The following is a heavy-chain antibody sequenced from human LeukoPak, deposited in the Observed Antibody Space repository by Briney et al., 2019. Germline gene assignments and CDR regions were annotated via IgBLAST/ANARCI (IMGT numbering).Heavy chain of an antibody. CDR3: ARDWTSGWDY. V-gene: IGHV3-21*01. CDR1: GFTFSTYS. D-gene: IGHD6-19*01. CDR2: ISSSRYI. Sequence: PGGSLRLSCAASGFTFSTYSMNWVRQAPGKGLEWVSSISSSRYIYYADSVKGRFTISRDNAKNSLFLQMNSLRAEDTAAYYCARDWTSGWDYWGQGTLVTVSS. J-gene: IGHJ4*02.